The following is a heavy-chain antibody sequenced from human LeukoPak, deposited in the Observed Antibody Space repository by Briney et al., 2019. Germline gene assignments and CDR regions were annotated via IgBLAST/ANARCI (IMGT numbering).Heavy chain of an antibody. J-gene: IGHJ4*02. CDR1: GFTFSDYG. CDR2: IRNDGSND. Sequence: GGSLRLSCAASGFTFSDYGMHWVRQAPGKGLEWVAFIRNDGSNDYYPDSVKGRFTISRDNSRNTLYLQMNSLRAEDTAFYYCAKPRAVGVNAFFDYWGQGTLVTVSS. V-gene: IGHV3-30*02. CDR3: AKPRAVGVNAFFDY.